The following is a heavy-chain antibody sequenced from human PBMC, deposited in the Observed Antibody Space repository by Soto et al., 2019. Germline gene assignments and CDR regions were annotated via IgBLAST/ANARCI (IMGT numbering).Heavy chain of an antibody. J-gene: IGHJ4*02. Sequence: ASETLSLTCTVSGGSMRNYFWTWIRQSPGKGLEWIGYIHYSGTTSFFPSYNPSLRSRVTISEDTSKNQFSLKLLSVTTADTAVYFCAAGEASSRNLAPYYLDFWGQGTLVTVSS. CDR3: AAGEASSRNLAPYYLDF. V-gene: IGHV4-59*01. D-gene: IGHD6-13*01. CDR2: IHYSGTT. CDR1: GGSMRNYF.